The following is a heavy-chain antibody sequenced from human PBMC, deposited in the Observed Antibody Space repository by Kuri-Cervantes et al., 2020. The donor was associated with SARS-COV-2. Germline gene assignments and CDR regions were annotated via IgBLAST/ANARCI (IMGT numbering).Heavy chain of an antibody. J-gene: IGHJ4*02. CDR3: ARDLSQYGDPGFDF. Sequence: GESLKISCAASGFTFSDYYMHWVRQAPGKGLEWVAVISYDGSNKYYADSVKGRFTISRDNSKNTLYLQMNSLRAEDTAVYYCARDLSQYGDPGFDFWGQGTLVTVSS. V-gene: IGHV3-30-3*01. D-gene: IGHD4-17*01. CDR2: ISYDGSNK. CDR1: GFTFSDYY.